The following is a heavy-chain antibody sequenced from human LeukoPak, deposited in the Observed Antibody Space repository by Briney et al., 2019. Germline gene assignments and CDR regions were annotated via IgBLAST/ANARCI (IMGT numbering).Heavy chain of an antibody. J-gene: IGHJ6*02. Sequence: ASVKVSCKASGYTFTSYYMHWVRQAPGQGLEWMGIINPSGGSTSYAQKFQGRVTMTRDTSTSTVYMELSSLRSEDTAVYYCARSLNHNSVGGSYYYGMDVWGQGTTVTVSS. CDR1: GYTFTSYY. CDR3: ARSLNHNSVGGSYYYGMDV. CDR2: INPSGGST. V-gene: IGHV1-46*01. D-gene: IGHD2-21*01.